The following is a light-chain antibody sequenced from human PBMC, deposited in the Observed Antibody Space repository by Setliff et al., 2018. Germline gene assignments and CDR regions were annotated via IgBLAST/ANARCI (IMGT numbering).Light chain of an antibody. V-gene: IGLV1-40*01. CDR2: GNT. Sequence: QSVLTQPPSVSGAPGQRVTISCTGSSSNIGAGYDAHWYQQLPGTAPKLLMFGNTSRPSGVPDRFSGSKSGTSASLAITGLQAEDEADYYCGSYTSINTLLEIFGTGTKVTVL. J-gene: IGLJ1*01. CDR1: SSNIGAGYD. CDR3: GSYTSINTLLEI.